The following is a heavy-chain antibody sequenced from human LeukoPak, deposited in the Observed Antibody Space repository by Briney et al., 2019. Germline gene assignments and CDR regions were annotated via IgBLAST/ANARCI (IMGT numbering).Heavy chain of an antibody. CDR3: ARDPGITMVRGGFDY. V-gene: IGHV3-30*04. CDR1: GFTFSSYA. Sequence: QPGGSLRLSCAASGFTFSSYAMHWVRQAPGKGLEWVSVISYDGSNKYYADSVKGRFTISRDNSKNTPYLQMNSLRAEDTAVYYCARDPGITMVRGGFDYWGQGTLVTVSS. D-gene: IGHD3-10*01. J-gene: IGHJ4*02. CDR2: ISYDGSNK.